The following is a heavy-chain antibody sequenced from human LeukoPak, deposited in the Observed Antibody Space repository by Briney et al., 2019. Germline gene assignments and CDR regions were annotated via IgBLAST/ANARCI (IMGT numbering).Heavy chain of an antibody. CDR3: ARVRGGDYYDSSGPGAFDI. D-gene: IGHD3-22*01. CDR1: GGTFSSYA. V-gene: IGHV1-69*13. J-gene: IGHJ3*02. CDR2: IIPIFGTA. Sequence: SVKVSCKASGGTFSSYAISWVRQAPGQGLEWMGGIIPIFGTANYAQKFQGRVTITADESTSTAYMELSSLRSEDTAVYYCARVRGGDYYDSSGPGAFDIWGQGTMVTVSS.